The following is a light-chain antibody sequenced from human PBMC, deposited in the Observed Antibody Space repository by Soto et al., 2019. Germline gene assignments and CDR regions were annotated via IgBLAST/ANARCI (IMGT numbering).Light chain of an antibody. Sequence: EIVLTQSPGTLSLSPGERATLSCRASQSVSSSYLAWYQQKPGLAPRLLIYGTSTRATGIPARFSGSGSGTEFSLTISSLQSEDSAVYFCQQYNNWPRTFGQGSKVDI. J-gene: IGKJ1*01. CDR3: QQYNNWPRT. V-gene: IGKV3-15*01. CDR1: QSVSSSY. CDR2: GTS.